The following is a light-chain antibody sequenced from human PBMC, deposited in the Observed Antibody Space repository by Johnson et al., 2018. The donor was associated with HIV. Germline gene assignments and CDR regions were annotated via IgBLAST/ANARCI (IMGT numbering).Light chain of an antibody. Sequence: VLTQPPSVSAAPGQKVTISCSGSSSNIGNSYVSWYQQLPGTAPKLLIYDNNKRPSGIPDRFSGSKSGTSATLGITGLQTGDEADYYCGTWDSSLSAGVFGTGTKGTVL. CDR1: SSNIGNSY. V-gene: IGLV1-51*01. J-gene: IGLJ1*01. CDR3: GTWDSSLSAGV. CDR2: DNN.